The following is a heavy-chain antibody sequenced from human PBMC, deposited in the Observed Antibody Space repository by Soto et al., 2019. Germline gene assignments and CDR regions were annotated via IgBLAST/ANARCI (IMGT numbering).Heavy chain of an antibody. V-gene: IGHV1-24*01. CDR2: FDPEDGET. Sequence: ASVQVSCKVSGYTLTELSMHWVRQAPGKGLEWMGGFDPEDGETIYAQKFQGRVTMTEDTSTDTAYMELSSLRSEDTAVYYGATGPVAAAVRKLDYWGQGTLVTVSS. D-gene: IGHD6-13*01. CDR3: ATGPVAAAVRKLDY. CDR1: GYTLTELS. J-gene: IGHJ4*02.